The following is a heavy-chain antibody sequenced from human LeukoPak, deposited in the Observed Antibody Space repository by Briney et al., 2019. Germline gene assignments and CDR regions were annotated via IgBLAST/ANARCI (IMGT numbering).Heavy chain of an antibody. D-gene: IGHD3-3*01. CDR3: ARDRFLEWLSDY. Sequence: GGSLRLSCAASGFTFSSYGMHWVRLVPGKGLEWVAVISYDGSNKYYVDSVKGRFTISRDNSKNTLYLQMNSLRAEDTAVYYCARDRFLEWLSDYWGQGTLVTVSS. J-gene: IGHJ4*02. CDR1: GFTFSSYG. CDR2: ISYDGSNK. V-gene: IGHV3-30*03.